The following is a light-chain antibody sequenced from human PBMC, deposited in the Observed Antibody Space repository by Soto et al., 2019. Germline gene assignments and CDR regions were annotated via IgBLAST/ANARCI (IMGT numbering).Light chain of an antibody. CDR2: DAS. J-gene: IGKJ5*01. CDR1: NSVRSSY. CDR3: QQRSNWPPT. Sequence: LPQPPRTLPLSPRPTPTLPVRASNSVRSSYLAWYQQKPGQAPRLLIYDASNRATGIPARFSGSGSGTDFTLTISSLEPEDFAVYYCQQRSNWPPTFGQGTRLEIK. V-gene: IGKV3-11*01.